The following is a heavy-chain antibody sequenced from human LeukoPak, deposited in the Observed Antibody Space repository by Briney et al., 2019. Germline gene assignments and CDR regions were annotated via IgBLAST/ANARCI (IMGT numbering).Heavy chain of an antibody. CDR2: IIPIFGTA. Sequence: SVKVSCKASGGTFSSYAISWVRQAPGQGLEWMGGIIPIFGTATYAQKFQGRVTITTDESTSTAYMELSSLRSEDTAVYYCARGRRDGYNMGNDYFDYWGQGTLVTVSS. CDR3: ARGRRDGYNMGNDYFDY. V-gene: IGHV1-69*05. J-gene: IGHJ4*02. D-gene: IGHD5-24*01. CDR1: GGTFSSYA.